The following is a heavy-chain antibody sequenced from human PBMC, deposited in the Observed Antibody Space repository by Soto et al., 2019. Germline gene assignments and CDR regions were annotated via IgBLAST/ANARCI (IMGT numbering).Heavy chain of an antibody. Sequence: GGSLRLSCSASRFTFSTYAMYWVRQAPGKGLEYVSAITSDGGSTYYADSVKGRFTISRDNSKNMLYLQMSSLRAEDTAVYYCARDPPGSGSYTYDYWGQGTLVTVSS. J-gene: IGHJ4*02. D-gene: IGHD3-10*01. V-gene: IGHV3-64D*06. CDR2: ITSDGGST. CDR3: ARDPPGSGSYTYDY. CDR1: RFTFSTYA.